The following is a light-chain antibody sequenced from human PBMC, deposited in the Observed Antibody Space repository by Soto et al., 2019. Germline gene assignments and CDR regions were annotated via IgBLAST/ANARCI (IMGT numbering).Light chain of an antibody. CDR3: QQRSNWPRT. J-gene: IGKJ2*01. Sequence: PGERATLSCSASQSVSSSLAWYQQKPGQAPRLLIYDASNRATDIPARFSGSGSGTDFTLTINSLEPEDFAVYYCQQRSNWPRTLGQGTKGDIK. V-gene: IGKV3-11*01. CDR2: DAS. CDR1: QSVSSS.